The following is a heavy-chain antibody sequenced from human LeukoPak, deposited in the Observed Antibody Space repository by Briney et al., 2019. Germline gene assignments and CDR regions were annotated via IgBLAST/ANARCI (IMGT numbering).Heavy chain of an antibody. Sequence: ASVKVSCKASGYTFTSYGISWVRQAPGQGLEWMGWINPNSGGTNYAQKFQGRVTMTRDTSISTAYMELSRLRSDDTAVYYCARGRIQLWLSSSYWGQGTLVTVSS. D-gene: IGHD5-18*01. CDR1: GYTFTSYG. J-gene: IGHJ4*02. V-gene: IGHV1-2*02. CDR3: ARGRIQLWLSSSY. CDR2: INPNSGGT.